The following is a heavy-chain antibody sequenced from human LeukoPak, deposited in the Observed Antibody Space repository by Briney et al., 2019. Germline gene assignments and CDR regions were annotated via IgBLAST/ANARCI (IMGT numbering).Heavy chain of an antibody. Sequence: PGGSLRLSCAASGFTFSSYSMNWVRQAPGKGLEWVSYISGSSSTMYYADSVKGRFTISRDNAKNSLYLQMNSLRAEDTAVYYCAREVLWFGEFPDYWGQGTLVTVSS. J-gene: IGHJ4*02. CDR3: AREVLWFGEFPDY. V-gene: IGHV3-48*04. CDR1: GFTFSSYS. D-gene: IGHD3-10*01. CDR2: ISGSSSTM.